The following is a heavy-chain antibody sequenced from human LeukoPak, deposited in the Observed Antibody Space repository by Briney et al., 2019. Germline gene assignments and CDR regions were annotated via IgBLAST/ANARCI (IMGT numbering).Heavy chain of an antibody. J-gene: IGHJ3*01. Sequence: GGSLRLSCAASGFTFSSYWMSWVRQAPGKGLEWVANIKQDGSEKYYVDSVKGRFTISRDNSKNTLFLQMNSLRSEDTAVYYCAKDRSGSWAIDVWGQGTMVTVSS. CDR2: IKQDGSEK. CDR3: AKDRSGSWAIDV. V-gene: IGHV3-7*01. D-gene: IGHD1-26*01. CDR1: GFTFSSYW.